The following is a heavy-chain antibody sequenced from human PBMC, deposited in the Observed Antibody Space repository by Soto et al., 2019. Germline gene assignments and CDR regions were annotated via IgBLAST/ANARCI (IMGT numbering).Heavy chain of an antibody. J-gene: IGHJ3*02. Sequence: PGESLKISCAASGFTFSSYAMSWVRQAPGKGLEWVSAISGSGGSTYYADSVKGRFTISRDNSKNTLYLQMNSLRAEDTAVYYCAKGIKYYDFWVDFDIWGQGTMVTVSS. CDR2: ISGSGGST. V-gene: IGHV3-23*01. D-gene: IGHD3-3*01. CDR1: GFTFSSYA. CDR3: AKGIKYYDFWVDFDI.